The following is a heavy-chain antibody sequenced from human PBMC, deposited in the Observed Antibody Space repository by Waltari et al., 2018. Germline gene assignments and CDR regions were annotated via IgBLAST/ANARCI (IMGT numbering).Heavy chain of an antibody. CDR3: ASAALXDYTMDV. D-gene: IGHD6-25*01. J-gene: IGHJ6*02. CDR2: VSWNSGXI. V-gene: IGHV3-9*01. CDR1: GCGXEDYA. Sequence: EVRLEDIGXGLVKPGGSLXLSCAXSGCGXEDYARHWVRQGPGKGLEWVAGVSWNSGXIYYADAVXGRFXISXDNPXXFXHLEMNNLXXEDTXHDYWASAALXDYTMDVXGRGPTVSVXS.